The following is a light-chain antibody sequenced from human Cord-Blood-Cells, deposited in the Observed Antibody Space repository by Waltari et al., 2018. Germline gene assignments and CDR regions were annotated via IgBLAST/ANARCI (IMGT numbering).Light chain of an antibody. CDR2: GAS. Sequence: EIVMTQSPATLSVSPGESATLSCRASQSVSSNFAWYQQKPGQAPRLLIYGASIRATGIPARFSGSGSGTEFTLTISSLQSEDFAVYYCQQYNNWPRLTFGGGTKVEIK. J-gene: IGKJ4*01. CDR3: QQYNNWPRLT. CDR1: QSVSSN. V-gene: IGKV3D-15*01.